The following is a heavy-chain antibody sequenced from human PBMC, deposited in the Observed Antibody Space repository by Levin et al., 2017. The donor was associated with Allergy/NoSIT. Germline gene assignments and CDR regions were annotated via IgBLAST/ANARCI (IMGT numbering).Heavy chain of an antibody. Sequence: SETLSLTCAVYGGSFSGYYWSWIRQPPGKGLEWIGEINHSGSTNYNPSLKSRVTISVDTSKNQFSLKLSSVTAADTAVYYCARVHRRGYSGYGTQTVHFDYWGQGTLVTVSS. V-gene: IGHV4-34*01. D-gene: IGHD5-12*01. CDR3: ARVHRRGYSGYGTQTVHFDY. CDR2: INHSGST. CDR1: GGSFSGYY. J-gene: IGHJ4*02.